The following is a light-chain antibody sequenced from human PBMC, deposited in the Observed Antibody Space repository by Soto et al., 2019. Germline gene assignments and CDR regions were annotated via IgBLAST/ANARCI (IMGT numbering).Light chain of an antibody. CDR3: QQYYSYPWR. CDR1: QGISSY. CDR2: AAS. J-gene: IGKJ1*01. Sequence: AIRMTQSPSSLSASTGDRVTITCRASQGISSYLAWYQQKPGKAPKLLIYAASTLQSWVPSRFSGSGSGTDFTLTISWRQSEDFATYYCQQYYSYPWRFGQGTKVEIK. V-gene: IGKV1-8*01.